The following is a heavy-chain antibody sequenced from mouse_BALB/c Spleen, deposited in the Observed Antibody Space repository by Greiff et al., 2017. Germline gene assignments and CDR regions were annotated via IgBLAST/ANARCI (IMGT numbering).Heavy chain of an antibody. CDR1: GYTFSSYW. Sequence: VQLQQSGAELMKPGASVKISCKATGYTFSSYWIEWVKQRPGHGLEWIGEILPGSGSTNYNEKFKGKATFTADTSSNTAYMQLSSLTSEDSAVYYCARGGSHYYAMDYWGQGTSVTVSS. J-gene: IGHJ4*01. CDR2: ILPGSGST. CDR3: ARGGSHYYAMDY. V-gene: IGHV1-9*01.